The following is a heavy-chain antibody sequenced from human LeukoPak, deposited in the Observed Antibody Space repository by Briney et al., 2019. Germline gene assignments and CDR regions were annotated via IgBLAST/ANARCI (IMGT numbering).Heavy chain of an antibody. CDR2: ISNNGGYT. CDR1: GFTFSSSA. D-gene: IGHD6-13*01. V-gene: IGHV3-21*01. Sequence: PGGSLRLSCAASGFTFSSSAMSWVRQAPGKGLEWVSAISNNGGYTYYADSVKGRFTISRDNAKNSLFLQMNSLRAEDTAVYYCARDPSASGAGGYWGQGTLVTVSS. CDR3: ARDPSASGAGGY. J-gene: IGHJ4*02.